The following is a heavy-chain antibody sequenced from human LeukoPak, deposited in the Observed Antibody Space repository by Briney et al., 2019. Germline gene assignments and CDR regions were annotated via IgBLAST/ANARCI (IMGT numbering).Heavy chain of an antibody. V-gene: IGHV4-34*01. Sequence: SETLSLTCAVYGGSFIDYYWSWLRQPPGKGLEWIGEIDHSGSTTYSPSLKSRVTISVDTSKNQFSLKPNSVTAADTAVYYCARGAWYSSSWYHLTYYFDYWGQGTLVTVSS. CDR3: ARGAWYSSSWYHLTYYFDY. J-gene: IGHJ4*02. D-gene: IGHD6-13*01. CDR1: GGSFIDYY. CDR2: IDHSGST.